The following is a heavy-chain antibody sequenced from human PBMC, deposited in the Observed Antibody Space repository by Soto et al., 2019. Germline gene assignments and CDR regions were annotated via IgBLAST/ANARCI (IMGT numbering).Heavy chain of an antibody. CDR2: IYPGDSDT. CDR1: GYNFATYW. Sequence: PGESLKISCKGSGYNFATYWIGWVRQMPGKGLEWMGIIYPGDSDTRYSPAFQGQVTISADKSISTAYLHWSSLRAEDTALYYCARGLVAAVGIDYCGQGTLVTVSS. J-gene: IGHJ4*02. CDR3: ARGLVAAVGIDY. D-gene: IGHD5-12*01. V-gene: IGHV5-51*01.